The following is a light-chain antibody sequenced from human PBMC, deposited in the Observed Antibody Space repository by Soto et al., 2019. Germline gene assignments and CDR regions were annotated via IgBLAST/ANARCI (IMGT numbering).Light chain of an antibody. Sequence: EIVMTQSPGTLSLSPGERATISCRASQVIGSRYLAWYHQKSGQAPRLLIYGASSRATGIPDRFSGSGSGTDFTLTISRLAPEDFGVYYCQQFGSSIPHTFGQGTKLAIK. J-gene: IGKJ2*01. CDR2: GAS. CDR3: QQFGSSIPHT. V-gene: IGKV3-20*01. CDR1: QVIGSRY.